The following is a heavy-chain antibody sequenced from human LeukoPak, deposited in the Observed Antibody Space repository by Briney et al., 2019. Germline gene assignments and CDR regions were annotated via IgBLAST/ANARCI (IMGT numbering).Heavy chain of an antibody. V-gene: IGHV1-3*01. CDR2: INAGNGNT. CDR3: ATGPRYCSGGSCYSAENYYYYGMDV. J-gene: IGHJ6*04. CDR1: GYTFTSYA. Sequence: ASVKVSCKASGYTFTSYAMHWVRQAPGQRLEWMGWINAGNGNTKYLQKFQGRVTITRDTSASTAYMELSSLRSEDTAVYYCATGPRYCSGGSCYSAENYYYYGMDVWGKGTTVTVSS. D-gene: IGHD2-15*01.